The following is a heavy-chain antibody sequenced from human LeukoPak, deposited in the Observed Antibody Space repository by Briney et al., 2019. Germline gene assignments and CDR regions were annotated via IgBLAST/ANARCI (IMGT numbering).Heavy chain of an antibody. CDR2: ISYDGSNK. J-gene: IGHJ4*02. D-gene: IGHD5-18*01. CDR1: GFTFSSYA. V-gene: IGHV3-30-3*01. CDR3: ARASKAGYTAMVPLDY. Sequence: GGSLRLSCAASGFTFSSYAMHWVRQAPGKGLEWVAVISYDGSNKYYADSVKVRFTISRDNSKNTLYLQMNSLRAEDTAVYYCARASKAGYTAMVPLDYWGQGTLVTVSS.